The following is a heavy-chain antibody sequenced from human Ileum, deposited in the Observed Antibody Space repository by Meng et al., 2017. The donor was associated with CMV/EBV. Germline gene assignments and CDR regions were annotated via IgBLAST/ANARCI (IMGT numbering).Heavy chain of an antibody. CDR3: ARKFYGSGSYYKLRWFAY. CDR1: GFSLSTSGVG. J-gene: IGHJ4*02. CDR2: IYWNDDK. V-gene: IGHV2-5*01. D-gene: IGHD3-10*01. Sequence: SGPTLVKPTQTLTLTCTFSGFSLSTSGVGVGWIRQPPGKALEWLALIYWNDDKRYSPSLKSRLTITKDTSKNQVVLTMTNMDPVDTATYYCARKFYGSGSYYKLRWFAYWGQGNLVNGAS.